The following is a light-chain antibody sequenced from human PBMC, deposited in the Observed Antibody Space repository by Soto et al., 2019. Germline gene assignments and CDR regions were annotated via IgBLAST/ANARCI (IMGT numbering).Light chain of an antibody. V-gene: IGKV2-30*01. Sequence: DVVMTQSPLSLPVTLGQPASISCRSSQSLVYSDANTYLNWFQQRPGQSPRRLIYKVSNRDSGVPDSLSGSGSGTDFTLKISREEAEDVGVYYCMQGTHWLTWTFGQGTKVEIK. CDR1: QSLVYSDANTY. CDR2: KVS. J-gene: IGKJ1*01. CDR3: MQGTHWLTWT.